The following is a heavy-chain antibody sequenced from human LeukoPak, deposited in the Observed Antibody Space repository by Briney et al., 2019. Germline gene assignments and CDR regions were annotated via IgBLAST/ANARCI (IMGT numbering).Heavy chain of an antibody. V-gene: IGHV1-69*04. Sequence: SVKVSCKASGGTFSSYAISWVRQAPGQGLEWMGRIIPIFGIANYAQKFQGRVTITADKSTSTAYMELSSLRSEDTAVYYCARHYDILTEGGYFDYWGQGTLVTVSS. D-gene: IGHD3-9*01. CDR1: GGTFSSYA. CDR3: ARHYDILTEGGYFDY. J-gene: IGHJ4*02. CDR2: IIPIFGIA.